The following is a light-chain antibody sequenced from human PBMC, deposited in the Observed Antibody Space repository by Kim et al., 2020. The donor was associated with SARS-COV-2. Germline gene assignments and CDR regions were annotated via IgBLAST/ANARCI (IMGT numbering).Light chain of an antibody. CDR2: GAT. CDR3: QKYNSAPWT. J-gene: IGKJ1*01. V-gene: IGKV1-27*01. Sequence: EAVGDRVTITCRASQGIRKYLAWYQQKPGKVPKVLIYGATALQSGVPSRFSGSGSGTDFTLTISSLQPEDVATYYCQKYNSAPWTFGQGTKVDIK. CDR1: QGIRKY.